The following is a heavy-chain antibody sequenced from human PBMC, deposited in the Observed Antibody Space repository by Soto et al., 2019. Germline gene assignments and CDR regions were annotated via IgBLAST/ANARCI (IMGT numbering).Heavy chain of an antibody. CDR3: AADRGGYGYFDY. J-gene: IGHJ4*02. Sequence: QVRLAEYGGGLVRPGGSLRLSCAASGFTFSDYYMTWIRRAPGMGLEWLSHVTDSGSSAYYTDSVKGRFTISRDNARNSLFLQMNTLKAADSGVYYCAADRGGYGYFDYWGQGILVTVSS. CDR1: GFTFSDYY. D-gene: IGHD1-26*01. V-gene: IGHV3-11*01. CDR2: VTDSGSSA.